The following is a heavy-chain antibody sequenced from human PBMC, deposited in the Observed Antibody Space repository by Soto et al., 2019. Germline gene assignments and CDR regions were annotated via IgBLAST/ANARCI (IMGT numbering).Heavy chain of an antibody. J-gene: IGHJ4*02. Sequence: QVQLQESGPGLVKPSQTLSLTCTVSGGSISSGGYYWSWIRQHPGKGLEWIGYIYYSGSTYYNPSLKSRVTITVDTSKNQFSLKLSSVTAADTAVYYCARSGRITMVRGVTEWGQGTLVTVSS. V-gene: IGHV4-31*03. CDR3: ARSGRITMVRGVTE. CDR1: GGSISSGGYY. CDR2: IYYSGST. D-gene: IGHD3-10*01.